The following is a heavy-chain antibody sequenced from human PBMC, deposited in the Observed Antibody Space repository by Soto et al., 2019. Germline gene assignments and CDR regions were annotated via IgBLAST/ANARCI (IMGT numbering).Heavy chain of an antibody. V-gene: IGHV3-48*03. CDR2: ISSSGSTI. J-gene: IGHJ4*02. D-gene: IGHD6-19*01. Sequence: EVQLVESGGGLVQPGGSLRLSCVASGFTFSSYEMNWVRQAPGKGLEWVSYISSSGSTIYYAASVNGRFTISRDNAKSSLNLQMNSLRDEDTADYYCAKDASSGRYSTLDYWGQGTLVTVSS. CDR1: GFTFSSYE. CDR3: AKDASSGRYSTLDY.